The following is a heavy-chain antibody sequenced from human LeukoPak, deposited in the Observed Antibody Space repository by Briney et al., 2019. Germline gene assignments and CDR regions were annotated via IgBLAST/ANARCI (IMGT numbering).Heavy chain of an antibody. CDR1: GFSFSTHG. Sequence: GGSLRLSCAASGFSFSTHGIHWVRQAPGMGLEYVSAISSNGATKYYADSAKGRFTISRDNYKNTVYLQMDSLRAEDMAVYYCARSYCTVNSCYQSFGYWGPGTLVSVSS. CDR2: ISSNGATK. V-gene: IGHV3-64*02. D-gene: IGHD2-8*02. CDR3: ARSYCTVNSCYQSFGY. J-gene: IGHJ4*02.